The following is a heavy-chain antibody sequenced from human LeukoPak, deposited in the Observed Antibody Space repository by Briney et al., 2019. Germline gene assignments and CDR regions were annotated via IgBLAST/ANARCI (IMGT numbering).Heavy chain of an antibody. J-gene: IGHJ4*02. D-gene: IGHD3-10*01. V-gene: IGHV1-46*01. CDR3: ARANGGGLDY. CDR1: GYTFSTYY. CDR2: IHPTDGST. Sequence: ASVKVSCKTSGYTFSTYYMHWVRQASGQGLEWLGTIHPTDGSTSYTQKIQGRVTMTRDTATGTVYLELSSLRSEDTAVYWCARANGGGLDYWGQGTLITVSS.